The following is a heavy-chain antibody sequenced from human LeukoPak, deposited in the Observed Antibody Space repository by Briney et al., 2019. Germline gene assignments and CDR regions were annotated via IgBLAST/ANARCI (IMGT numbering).Heavy chain of an antibody. V-gene: IGHV1-2*02. CDR3: ASEVKVPGELLGGFDS. CDR2: FNPKRGGT. J-gene: IGHJ5*01. Sequence: ASVKVSCKASGYTFVDHYIHWVRQAPGQGLGWMGWFNPKRGGTTYAEKFEGRVTMASDTAISTVYMELTSLRSDDTAFYYCASEVKVPGELLGGFDSWGQGSLVTVSS. D-gene: IGHD3-10*01. CDR1: GYTFVDHY.